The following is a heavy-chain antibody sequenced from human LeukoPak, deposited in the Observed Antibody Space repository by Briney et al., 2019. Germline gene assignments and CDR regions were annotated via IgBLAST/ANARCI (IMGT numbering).Heavy chain of an antibody. Sequence: PSQTLSLTCTVSGGSISGNYYWSWIRQPAGKGLEWIGRISPSGSTKYNPSLKSRVTMSVDTSKNQFSLKLSSVTAADTAVYYCARVRRNIVVVPAAKRSAIAAFDIWGQGTMVTVSS. J-gene: IGHJ3*02. CDR1: GGSISGNYY. V-gene: IGHV4-61*02. CDR3: ARVRRNIVVVPAAKRSAIAAFDI. CDR2: ISPSGST. D-gene: IGHD2-2*01.